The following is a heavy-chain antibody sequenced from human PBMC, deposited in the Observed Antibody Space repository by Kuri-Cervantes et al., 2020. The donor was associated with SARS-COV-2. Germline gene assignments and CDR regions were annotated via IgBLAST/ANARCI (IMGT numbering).Heavy chain of an antibody. CDR3: ARPGYCSGGSCYSLYY. CDR1: GYSFTSYW. D-gene: IGHD2-15*01. Sequence: KVSCKGSGYSFTSYWIGWVRQMPGKGLEWMGIIYPGDSDTRYSQFFQGQVTISADKSISTAYLQWSSLKASDTAMYYCARPGYCSGGSCYSLYYWGQGTLVTVSS. CDR2: IYPGDSDT. J-gene: IGHJ4*02. V-gene: IGHV5-51*01.